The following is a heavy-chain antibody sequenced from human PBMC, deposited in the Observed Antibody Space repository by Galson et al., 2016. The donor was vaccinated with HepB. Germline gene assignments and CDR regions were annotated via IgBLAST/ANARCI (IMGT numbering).Heavy chain of an antibody. CDR1: EFIFSIYN. J-gene: IGHJ6*02. D-gene: IGHD3-10*01. CDR2: IWYDESNQ. Sequence: RLSCAASEFIFSIYNMHWVRQAPGKGLEWVALIWYDESNQYYAGSVKGRFTISRDNSKNTLYLQMNNLRAEDTAVYYCARDMDGMDVWGHGTTVTVSS. V-gene: IGHV3-33*01. CDR3: ARDMDGMDV.